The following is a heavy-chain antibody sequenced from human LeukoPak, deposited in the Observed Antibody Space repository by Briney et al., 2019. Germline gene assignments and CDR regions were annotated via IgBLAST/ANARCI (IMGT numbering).Heavy chain of an antibody. CDR3: AKVDRYDYVWGSYIDY. J-gene: IGHJ4*02. D-gene: IGHD3-16*01. Sequence: GGSLRLSCAASGFTFSSYAMSWVRQAPGKGLEWVSAISGSGGSTYYADSVKGRFTISRDNSKNTLYLQMNSLRAEDTAVYYCAKVDRYDYVWGSYIDYWGQGTLVTVSS. CDR1: GFTFSSYA. CDR2: ISGSGGST. V-gene: IGHV3-23*01.